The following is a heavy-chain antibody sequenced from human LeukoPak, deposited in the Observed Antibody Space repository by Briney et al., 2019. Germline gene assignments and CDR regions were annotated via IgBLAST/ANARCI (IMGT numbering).Heavy chain of an antibody. CDR3: ARDGLGLRLGELSSPSYYFDY. CDR1: GGTFSSYA. CDR2: IIPIFGTA. Sequence: GASVKVSCKASGGTFSSYAISWVRQAPGQGLEWMGGIIPIFGTANYAQKFQGRVTITADESTSTAYMELSSLRSEDTAVYYCARDGLGLRLGELSSPSYYFDYWGQGTLVTVSS. J-gene: IGHJ4*02. V-gene: IGHV1-69*13. D-gene: IGHD3-16*02.